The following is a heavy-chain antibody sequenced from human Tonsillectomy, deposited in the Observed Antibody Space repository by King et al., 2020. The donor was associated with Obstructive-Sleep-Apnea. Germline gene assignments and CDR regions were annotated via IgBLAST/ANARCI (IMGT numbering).Heavy chain of an antibody. Sequence: VQLVEYGGGLVQPGGSLRLSCAASGFILSDYYMDWVRQAPGKGLEWVGCIRNKANSYTTEYAASVKGRFTISRDDSKNLVYLQMTSLKTEDTAIYYCARGHNSFDNWGQGTLVTVSS. CDR1: GFILSDYY. CDR2: IRNKANSYTT. J-gene: IGHJ4*02. CDR3: ARGHNSFDN. V-gene: IGHV3-72*01. D-gene: IGHD1-1*01.